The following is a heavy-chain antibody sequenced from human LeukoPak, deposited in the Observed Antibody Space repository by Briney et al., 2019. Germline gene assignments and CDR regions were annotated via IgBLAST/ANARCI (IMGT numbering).Heavy chain of an antibody. J-gene: IGHJ4*02. CDR3: ARVFKGYYYLTDY. CDR2: ISTSSSTI. CDR1: GFIFNTYS. D-gene: IGHD3-22*01. V-gene: IGHV3-48*01. Sequence: TGGSLRLSCAASGFIFNTYSMNWVRQAPGKGLEWVSYISTSSSTIYYADSVKGRFTNSRDNAKNSLYLQMNSLRADDTAVYYCARVFKGYYYLTDYWGQGTLVTVSS.